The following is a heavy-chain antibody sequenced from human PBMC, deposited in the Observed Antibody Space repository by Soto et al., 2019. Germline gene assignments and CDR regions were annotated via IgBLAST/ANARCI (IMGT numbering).Heavy chain of an antibody. J-gene: IGHJ4*02. CDR2: ISAYNGNT. V-gene: IGHV1-18*01. CDR3: ARDSPPPRE. CDR1: GYTFTRYH. Sequence: QVQLVQSGAEVKKPGASVKVSCRASGYTFTRYHITWVRQAPGQGLEWMGWISAYNGNTNYAQKLQGRVTMTTATSTRTAYMPLRSLRSADTAVYYCARDSPPPREWGQGTLVTVSS.